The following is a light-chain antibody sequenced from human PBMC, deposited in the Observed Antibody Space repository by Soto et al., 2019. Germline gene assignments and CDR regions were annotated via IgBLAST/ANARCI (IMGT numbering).Light chain of an antibody. Sequence: QSVLTQPPSVSGAPGQPVTISCTGSSSKIGATYNAHWYQHLPGTAPKLLIYDNTNRPSGVPDRFSGSKSGTSASLAITGRQADDEADYYCQSYDSSLRGVVFGGGTKLTVL. CDR2: DNT. J-gene: IGLJ2*01. CDR1: SSKIGATYN. V-gene: IGLV1-40*01. CDR3: QSYDSSLRGVV.